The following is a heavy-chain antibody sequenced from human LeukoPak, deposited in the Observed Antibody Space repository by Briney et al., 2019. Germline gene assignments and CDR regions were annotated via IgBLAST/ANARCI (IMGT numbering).Heavy chain of an antibody. CDR2: ISVSGDTA. CDR1: GFTFSSYA. V-gene: IGHV3-23*01. Sequence: GGSLRLSCAASGFTFSSYAMSWVRLAPGKGLEWVSTISVSGDTAYYADSVRGRFTISRYNSKNTLFLQMSSLRPENTAVYYCARTAQKYCSSTTCYPDYWGQGTLVTVSS. J-gene: IGHJ4*02. CDR3: ARTAQKYCSSTTCYPDY. D-gene: IGHD2-2*01.